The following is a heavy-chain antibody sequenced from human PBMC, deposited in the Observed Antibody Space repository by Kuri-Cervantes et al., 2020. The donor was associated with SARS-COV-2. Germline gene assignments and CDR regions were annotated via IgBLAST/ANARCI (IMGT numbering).Heavy chain of an antibody. CDR1: GCSISSSSYY. V-gene: IGHV4-39*01. Sequence: SGTLSLTCTVSGCSISSSSYYWGWIRQPPGKGLEWIGSIYDSGSTYYNPSLESRVTISVDTSKNQFSLKLSSVTAADTAVYYCARRNSPYSSSSYYFDYWGQGTLVTVSS. D-gene: IGHD6-13*01. CDR2: IYDSGST. J-gene: IGHJ4*02. CDR3: ARRNSPYSSSSYYFDY.